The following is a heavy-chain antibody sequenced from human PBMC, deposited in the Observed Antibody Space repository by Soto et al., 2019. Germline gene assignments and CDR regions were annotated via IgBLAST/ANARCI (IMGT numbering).Heavy chain of an antibody. V-gene: IGHV3-7*03. CDR1: GFTFSGYW. Sequence: GGSLRLSCAASGFTFSGYWMAWVRQAPGKGLEWVASIKQDESEKFYVDSVKGRFTISRDNAKKTVYLQMNGLRAEDTAVYYCARHPGPRAAAIRGLGWFDPWGQGTLVTVSS. CDR3: ARHPGPRAAAIRGLGWFDP. D-gene: IGHD2-2*01. J-gene: IGHJ5*02. CDR2: IKQDESEK.